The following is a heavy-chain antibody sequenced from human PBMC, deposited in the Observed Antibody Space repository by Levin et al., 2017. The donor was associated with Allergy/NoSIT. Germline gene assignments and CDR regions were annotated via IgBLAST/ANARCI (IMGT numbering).Heavy chain of an antibody. D-gene: IGHD3-10*01. V-gene: IGHV4-59*01. CDR2: IYYSGST. CDR3: ARGWGGWFGETLGTPYYYYYGMDV. CDR1: GGSISSYY. Sequence: SETLSLTCTVSGGSISSYYWSWIRQPPGKGLEWIGYIYYSGSTNYNPSLKSRVTISVDTSKNQFSLKLSSVTAADTAVYYCARGWGGWFGETLGTPYYYYYGMDVWGQGTTVTVSS. J-gene: IGHJ6*02.